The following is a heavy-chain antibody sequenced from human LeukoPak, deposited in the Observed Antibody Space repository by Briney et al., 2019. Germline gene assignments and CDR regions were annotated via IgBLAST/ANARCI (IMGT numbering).Heavy chain of an antibody. V-gene: IGHV4-39*07. CDR2: IYYRGSN. J-gene: IGHJ4*02. Sequence: SETLSLTCSVSGGSFSSSSYYWGWLRQPPGKGLEWIGSIYYRGSNYHNPSLKSRVTMSIDTSKNQFSLKLSSVTAADTAVYYCARSILRYYYNASGYYPYYFDYWGQGMLVTVSS. D-gene: IGHD3-22*01. CDR3: ARSILRYYYNASGYYPYYFDY. CDR1: GGSFSSSSYY.